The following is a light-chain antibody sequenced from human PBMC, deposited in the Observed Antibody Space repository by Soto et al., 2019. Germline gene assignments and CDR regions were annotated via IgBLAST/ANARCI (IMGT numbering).Light chain of an antibody. CDR2: EVS. Sequence: QSALTQPPSASGSPGQSVTISCTGTCSDVGGYNYVSWYQQHPGKAPKLMIYEVSKRPSGVPDRFSGSKSGNTASLTVSGLQPEDEADYYCSSYAGSNKSVFGTGTKLTVL. CDR1: CSDVGGYNY. J-gene: IGLJ1*01. V-gene: IGLV2-8*01. CDR3: SSYAGSNKSV.